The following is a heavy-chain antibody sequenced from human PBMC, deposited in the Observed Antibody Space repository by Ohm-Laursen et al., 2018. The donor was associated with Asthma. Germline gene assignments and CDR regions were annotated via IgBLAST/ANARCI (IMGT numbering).Heavy chain of an antibody. Sequence: SLRLSCSASGFTFINYAIAWVRQAPGKGLEWVAAINSGGGTTYGDSVKGRFTISRDNSKNTVYLAMNSLGAEDTAVYFCAKVGAWPHYYYFGTDVWGQGTTVTVSS. D-gene: IGHD5-12*01. J-gene: IGHJ6*02. CDR3: AKVGAWPHYYYFGTDV. CDR2: INSGGGT. CDR1: GFTFINYA. V-gene: IGHV3-23*01.